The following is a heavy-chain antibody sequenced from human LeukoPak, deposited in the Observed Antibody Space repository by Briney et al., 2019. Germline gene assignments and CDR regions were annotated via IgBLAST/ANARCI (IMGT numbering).Heavy chain of an antibody. J-gene: IGHJ4*02. D-gene: IGHD4-11*01. Sequence: GGSLRLSCAASGFTFSSYWMSWVRQAPGKGLEWVANIKQDGSEKYYVDSVKGRFTISRDNAKNSLYLQMNSLRAEDTAVYYCARELFGGSNPPLDYWGQGTLVTVSS. CDR2: IKQDGSEK. CDR1: GFTFSSYW. V-gene: IGHV3-7*01. CDR3: ARELFGGSNPPLDY.